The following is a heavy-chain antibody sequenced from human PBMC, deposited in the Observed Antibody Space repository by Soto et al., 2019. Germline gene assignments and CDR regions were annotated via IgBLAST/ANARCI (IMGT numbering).Heavy chain of an antibody. J-gene: IGHJ4*02. CDR1: GFTFSSYS. CDR2: ISSSSSYI. V-gene: IGHV3-21*01. Sequence: PGGSLRLSCAASGFTFSSYSMNWVRQAPGKGLEWVSSISSSSSYIYYADSVKGRFTISRDNAKNSLYLQMNSLRAEDTAVYYCAKGAYGDYSLDYWGQGTLVTVSS. D-gene: IGHD4-17*01. CDR3: AKGAYGDYSLDY.